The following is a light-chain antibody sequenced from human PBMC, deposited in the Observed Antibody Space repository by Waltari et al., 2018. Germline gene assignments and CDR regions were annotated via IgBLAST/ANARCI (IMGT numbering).Light chain of an antibody. J-gene: IGLJ2*01. V-gene: IGLV1-40*01. CDR1: ISNIGAGYD. CDR2: CNN. CDR3: QSFDGRRTL. Sequence: QSVLTQPPSVSAAPGRRVTISCTGDISNIGAGYDVHWYQQLPETSPKLLIYCNNNRPSGVPDRFSSSRSGTSASLAITGLQAEDEADYYCQSFDGRRTLFGGGTKLTVL.